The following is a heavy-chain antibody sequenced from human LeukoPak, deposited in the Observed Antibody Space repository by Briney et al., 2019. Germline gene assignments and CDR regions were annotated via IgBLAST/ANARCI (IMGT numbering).Heavy chain of an antibody. V-gene: IGHV3-53*01. Sequence: GGSLRLSCAASGFTVSSSYMTWVRRAPGKGLEWVSVVHSGDNTYYADSVKGRFTISRENAKNSLYLQMNSLRAEDTAIYYCARLNWIYTNGVSYTGFDYWGRGTLVTVSS. CDR3: ARLNWIYTNGVSYTGFDY. CDR1: GFTVSSSY. J-gene: IGHJ4*02. D-gene: IGHD2-8*01. CDR2: VHSGDNT.